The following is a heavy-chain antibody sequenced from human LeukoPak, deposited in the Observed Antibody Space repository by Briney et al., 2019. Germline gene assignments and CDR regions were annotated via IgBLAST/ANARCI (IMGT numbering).Heavy chain of an antibody. CDR2: IRYDGSKK. J-gene: IGHJ4*02. CDR3: GRVFDDGAGYVYYPPNY. CDR1: GFTFSKNG. D-gene: IGHD5/OR15-5a*01. Sequence: PGGSLRLSCEGSGFTFSKNGMHWVRQAPGKGLEWVAFIRYDGSKKFYADSVRGRFNISRDDCINMLYPQMSNLTRDDTATYYCGRVFDDGAGYVYYPPNYGGKEFLVTVSS. V-gene: IGHV3-30*02.